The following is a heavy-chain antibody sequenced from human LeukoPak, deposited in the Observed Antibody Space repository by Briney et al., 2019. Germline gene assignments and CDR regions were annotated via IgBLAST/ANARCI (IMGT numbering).Heavy chain of an antibody. V-gene: IGHV3-48*04. CDR1: GFTFSSYA. J-gene: IGHJ4*02. Sequence: PGGSLRLSCAASGFTFSSYAMNWVRQAPGKGLEWISYIGISSGNTKYADSVKGRFTISGDSAKSSVYLQMNSLRVEDTAVYYCARDFRYAFDNWGQGTLVTVSS. CDR3: ARDFRYAFDN. D-gene: IGHD5-12*01. CDR2: IGISSGNT.